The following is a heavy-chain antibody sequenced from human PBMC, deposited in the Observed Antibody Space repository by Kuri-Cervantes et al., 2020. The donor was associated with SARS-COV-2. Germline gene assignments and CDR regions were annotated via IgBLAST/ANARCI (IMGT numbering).Heavy chain of an antibody. D-gene: IGHD5-18*01. Sequence: SEILSLTCSVSGGSISSSGYYWSWIRQPAGKGLEWIGRFYTTERINYNPSLKSRVTISVDTSKNQFSLRLTSVTAADTAVYYCARDVVHTYGWRAFDYWGQGSLVTVSS. CDR2: FYTTERI. CDR1: GGSISSSGYY. V-gene: IGHV4-61*02. CDR3: ARDVVHTYGWRAFDY. J-gene: IGHJ4*02.